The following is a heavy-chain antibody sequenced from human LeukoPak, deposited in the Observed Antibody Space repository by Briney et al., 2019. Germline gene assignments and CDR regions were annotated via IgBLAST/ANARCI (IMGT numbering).Heavy chain of an antibody. D-gene: IGHD6-13*01. CDR2: VSDGGGRT. CDR1: GFTFSTNA. Sequence: GGSLRLSWGASGFTFSTNAMSWVRQAPGKGRGWVSGVSDGGGRTFYAESVKGRFTVSRDNSKNTLYLRMNSLRAEDTAIYYCTKNQILDDSGSWYAFWGQGTLVTVSS. V-gene: IGHV3-23*01. J-gene: IGHJ4*02. CDR3: TKNQILDDSGSWYAF.